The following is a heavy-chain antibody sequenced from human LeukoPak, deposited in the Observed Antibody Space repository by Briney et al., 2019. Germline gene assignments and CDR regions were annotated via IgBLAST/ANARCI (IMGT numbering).Heavy chain of an antibody. Sequence: PSGSLSLTCAVSGGSISSSNGWSWVRQPPGKGLEWSGEIYHSGSTNYNPSLKNRVTISVDKSKNQFSLKLSSVTAADTAVYYCARLLVISAFDIWGQGTMVTVSS. J-gene: IGHJ3*02. D-gene: IGHD3-9*01. V-gene: IGHV4-4*02. CDR1: GGSISSSNG. CDR2: IYHSGST. CDR3: ARLLVISAFDI.